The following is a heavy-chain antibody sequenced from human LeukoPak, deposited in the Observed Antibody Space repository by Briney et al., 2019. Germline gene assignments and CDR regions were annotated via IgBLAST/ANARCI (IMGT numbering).Heavy chain of an antibody. V-gene: IGHV3-15*01. J-gene: IGHJ4*02. CDR1: GFTFSNAW. Sequence: GGSLRLSCAASGFTFSNAWMSWVRQAPGKGLEWVGRIKSKTDGGTTDYAAPVKARFTISRDDSKNTLYLQMNSLKTEDTAVYYCTSYYYDFWSGYVDYWGQGTLVTVSS. CDR3: TSYYYDFWSGYVDY. D-gene: IGHD3-3*01. CDR2: IKSKTDGGTT.